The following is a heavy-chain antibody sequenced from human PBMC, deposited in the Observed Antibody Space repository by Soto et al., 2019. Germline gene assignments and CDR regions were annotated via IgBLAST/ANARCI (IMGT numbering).Heavy chain of an antibody. V-gene: IGHV3-48*03. CDR1: GFTFSSYE. CDR3: ASLRDNYYDSSGYQINWFDP. CDR2: ISSSGSTI. J-gene: IGHJ5*02. Sequence: PGGSLRLSCAASGFTFSSYEMNWVRQAPGKGLEWVSYISSSGSTIYYADSVKGRFTISRDNAKNSLYLQMNSLRAEDTAVYYCASLRDNYYDSSGYQINWFDPWGQGTLVTVSS. D-gene: IGHD3-22*01.